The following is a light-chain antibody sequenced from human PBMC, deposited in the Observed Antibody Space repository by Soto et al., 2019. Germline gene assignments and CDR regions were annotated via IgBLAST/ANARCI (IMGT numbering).Light chain of an antibody. CDR3: QQYNTYPLT. J-gene: IGKJ4*01. V-gene: IGKV3D-15*01. Sequence: EIVMTQSPATLSVSPGERATLSCRASQSVKSNLAWYQQNPGQAPRLLIYDASNRATGIPARFSGSGSGTEFTLTISSLQPDDFATYYCQQYNTYPLTFGGGTKVDIK. CDR2: DAS. CDR1: QSVKSN.